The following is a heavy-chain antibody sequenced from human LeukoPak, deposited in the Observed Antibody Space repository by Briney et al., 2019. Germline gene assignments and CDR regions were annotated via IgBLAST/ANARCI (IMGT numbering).Heavy chain of an antibody. CDR1: GFTFSSYA. CDR2: ISYDGSNK. D-gene: IGHD6-19*01. Sequence: GGSLRLSCAASGFTFSSYAMHWVRQAPGKGLEWVAVISYDGSNKYYADSVKGRFTISRDNSKNTLYLQMNSLRAEDTAVYYCARDESVAGPTTFDYWGQGTLVTVSS. J-gene: IGHJ4*02. V-gene: IGHV3-30-3*01. CDR3: ARDESVAGPTTFDY.